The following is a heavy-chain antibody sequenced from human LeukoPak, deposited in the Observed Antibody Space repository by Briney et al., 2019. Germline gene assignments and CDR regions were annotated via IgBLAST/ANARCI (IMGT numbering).Heavy chain of an antibody. CDR2: IIPIFGTA. Sequence: SVKVSCKASGGTFSSYAISWVRQAPGQGLEWMGGIIPIFGTANYAQKFQGRVTITADESTSTAYMELSSLRSEDTAVYYCARVDYYDSSGYTNWFDPWGQGTLVTVSS. D-gene: IGHD3-22*01. J-gene: IGHJ5*02. CDR3: ARVDYYDSSGYTNWFDP. V-gene: IGHV1-69*13. CDR1: GGTFSSYA.